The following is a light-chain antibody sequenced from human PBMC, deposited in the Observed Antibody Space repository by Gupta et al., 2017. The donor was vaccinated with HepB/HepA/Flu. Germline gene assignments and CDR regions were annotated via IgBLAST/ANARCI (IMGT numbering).Light chain of an antibody. J-gene: IGLJ2*01. CDR3: NSRDNSGNTHVV. Sequence: SSELTQDPAVSVALGQTIRITCQGDSLRSYYASWYLQKPGQAPVLVIYGKNNRHSGSPDRFSGSISGNTAALTITGAQAEDEADYYYNSRDNSGNTHVVFGGGTKLTVL. CDR2: GKN. V-gene: IGLV3-19*01. CDR1: SLRSYY.